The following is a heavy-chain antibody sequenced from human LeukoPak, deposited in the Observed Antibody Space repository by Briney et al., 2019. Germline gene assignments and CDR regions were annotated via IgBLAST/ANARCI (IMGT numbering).Heavy chain of an antibody. V-gene: IGHV3-33*06. Sequence: GGSLRLSCAASGFAFNDFAMYCVRQAPGKGLDWVAVIWRDGSHKYYAHSIKGRFTSSRDNSKNMLYLQMNSLRAEDTAVYYCAKDRGGHWNYGSDYWGQGTLVTVSS. CDR3: AKDRGGHWNYGSDY. J-gene: IGHJ4*02. D-gene: IGHD1-7*01. CDR2: IWRDGSHK. CDR1: GFAFNDFA.